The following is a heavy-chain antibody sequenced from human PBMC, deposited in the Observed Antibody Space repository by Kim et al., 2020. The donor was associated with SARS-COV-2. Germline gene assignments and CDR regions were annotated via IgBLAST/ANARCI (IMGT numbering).Heavy chain of an antibody. Sequence: RFTISRDNSKNTLYLQMNSLRAEDTAVYYCAKDTVKLRRTIAVAGPSPVDWGQGTLVTVSS. CDR3: AKDTVKLRRTIAVAGPSPVD. D-gene: IGHD6-19*01. J-gene: IGHJ4*02. V-gene: IGHV3-23*01.